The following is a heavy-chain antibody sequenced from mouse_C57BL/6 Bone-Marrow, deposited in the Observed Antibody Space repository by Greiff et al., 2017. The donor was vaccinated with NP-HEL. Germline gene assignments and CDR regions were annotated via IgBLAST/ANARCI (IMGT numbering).Heavy chain of an antibody. J-gene: IGHJ1*03. CDR2: IYPGSGST. V-gene: IGHV1-55*01. Sequence: QVHVKQPGAELVKPGASVKMSCKASGYTFTSYWITWVKQRPGQGLEWIGDIYPGSGSTNYNEKFKSKATLTVDTSSSTAYMQLSSLTSEDSAVYYCARTDYYGSGGYFDVWGTGTTVTVSS. CDR1: GYTFTSYW. CDR3: ARTDYYGSGGYFDV. D-gene: IGHD1-1*01.